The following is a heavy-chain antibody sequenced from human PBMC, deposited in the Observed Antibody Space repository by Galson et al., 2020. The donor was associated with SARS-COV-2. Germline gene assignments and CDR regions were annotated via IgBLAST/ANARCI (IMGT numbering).Heavy chain of an antibody. D-gene: IGHD2-21*02. Sequence: SETLSLTCAVYGGSFRGYYWSWIRQPPGKGLEWIGEINSSGSTNYNPSLKSRVTISVDTSKNHFSLKLSSVTAADTAVYYCAREANIFLVVTATRMCYFDYWGRGTLATVSS. J-gene: IGHJ4*02. CDR3: AREANIFLVVTATRMCYFDY. CDR1: GGSFRGYY. V-gene: IGHV4-34*01. CDR2: INSSGST.